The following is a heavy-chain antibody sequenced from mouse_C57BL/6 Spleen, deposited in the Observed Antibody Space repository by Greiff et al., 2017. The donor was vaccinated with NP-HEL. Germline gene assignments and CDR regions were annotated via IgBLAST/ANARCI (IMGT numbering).Heavy chain of an antibody. D-gene: IGHD1-1*01. J-gene: IGHJ3*01. Sequence: EVKLMESEGGLVQPGSSMKLSCTASGFTFSDYYMAWVRQVPEKGLEWVANINYDGSSTYYLDSLKSRFIISRDNAKNILYLQMSSLKSEDTATYYCARAGYYGSSFDWFAYWGQGTLVTVSA. CDR1: GFTFSDYY. CDR3: ARAGYYGSSFDWFAY. CDR2: INYDGSST. V-gene: IGHV5-16*01.